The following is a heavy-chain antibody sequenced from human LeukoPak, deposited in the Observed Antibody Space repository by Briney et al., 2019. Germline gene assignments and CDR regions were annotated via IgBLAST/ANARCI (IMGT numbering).Heavy chain of an antibody. D-gene: IGHD6-13*01. CDR1: GFTFSSYA. J-gene: IGHJ5*02. Sequence: GGSLRLSCAASGFTFSSYAMHWVRQAPGKGLEWVAVISYDGSNKYYADSVKGRFTISRDNSKNTLYLQMNSLRAEDTAVYYCANWGAAGFRNWFDPWGQGTLVTVSS. V-gene: IGHV3-30-3*01. CDR3: ANWGAAGFRNWFDP. CDR2: ISYDGSNK.